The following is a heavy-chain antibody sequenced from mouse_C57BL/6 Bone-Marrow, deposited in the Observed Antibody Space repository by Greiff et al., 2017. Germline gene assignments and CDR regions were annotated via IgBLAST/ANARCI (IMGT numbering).Heavy chain of an antibody. CDR3: ARGRNYDYDY. D-gene: IGHD2-4*01. CDR2: IYPRSGNT. CDR1: GYTFTSYG. J-gene: IGHJ2*01. Sequence: QVQLKESGAELARPGASVKLSCKASGYTFTSYGISWVKQRTGQGLEWIGEIYPRSGNTYYNEKFKGKATLTADKSASKAYMELRSLTSEDSAVYFCARGRNYDYDYWGQGTTLTVSS. V-gene: IGHV1-81*01.